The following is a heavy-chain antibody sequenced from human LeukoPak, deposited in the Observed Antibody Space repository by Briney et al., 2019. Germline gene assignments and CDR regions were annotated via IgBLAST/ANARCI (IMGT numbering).Heavy chain of an antibody. CDR1: GYTFTGYY. CDR3: AGLGSGSWGEIDY. Sequence: GASVKVSCKASGYTFTGYYMHWVRQAPGQGLEWMGRVNPNSGGTNYAQKFQGRVTMTRDTSISTAYMELSRLRSDDTAVYYCAGLGSGSWGEIDYWGQGTLVTVSS. CDR2: VNPNSGGT. J-gene: IGHJ4*02. D-gene: IGHD3/OR15-3a*01. V-gene: IGHV1-2*06.